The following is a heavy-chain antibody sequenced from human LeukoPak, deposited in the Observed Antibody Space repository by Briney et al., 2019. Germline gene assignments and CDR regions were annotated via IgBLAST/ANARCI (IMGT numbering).Heavy chain of an antibody. CDR2: VYYTGSI. J-gene: IGHJ4*02. Sequence: PSETLSLTCSVSGGSISASSHYWAWVRQPPGKGLEWIGSVYYTGSIRYNTSLKSRVTISVDMSKNDLFLTLSSVTAADTAVYYCARHSSGRGAFDYWGQGTLVTVSS. D-gene: IGHD3-22*01. CDR1: GGSISASSHY. CDR3: ARHSSGRGAFDY. V-gene: IGHV4-39*01.